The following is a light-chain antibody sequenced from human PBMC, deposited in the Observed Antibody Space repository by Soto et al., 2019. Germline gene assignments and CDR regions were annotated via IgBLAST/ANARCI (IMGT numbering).Light chain of an antibody. V-gene: IGKV3-15*01. J-gene: IGKJ2*01. CDR2: GAS. CDR1: QRVSSD. CDR3: QQYNNWPPYT. Sequence: EIVMTQSPATLSLSPGDRSTLSCRAGQRVSSDLARYQHTPGQAPRLLIYGASTRASGIPDRLSGSGSGTELTLTIRSLQSEDFAVYYCQQYNNWPPYTFGQGTKVDIK.